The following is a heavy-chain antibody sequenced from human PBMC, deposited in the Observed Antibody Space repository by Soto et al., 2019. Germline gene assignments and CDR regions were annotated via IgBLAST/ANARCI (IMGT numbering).Heavy chain of an antibody. Sequence: ETLSLTCTVSGGSISIYYWTWIRQPPGKGLEWLGFVYSSGSTNYNPSLRGRVTISLDTSRNQFSLRLTSVTAADTAVYYCARRTDTPNWFDPWGQGTLVTVSS. CDR3: ARRTDTPNWFDP. CDR1: GGSISIYY. V-gene: IGHV4-59*01. J-gene: IGHJ5*02. D-gene: IGHD1-1*01. CDR2: VYSSGST.